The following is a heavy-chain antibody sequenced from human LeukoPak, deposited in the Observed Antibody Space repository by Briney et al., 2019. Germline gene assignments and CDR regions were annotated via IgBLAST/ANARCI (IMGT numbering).Heavy chain of an antibody. CDR3: ARPRTRLAWFAP. J-gene: IGHJ5*02. V-gene: IGHV4-39*01. D-gene: IGHD6-19*01. CDR1: GGSISSSSYY. CDR2: IYYSGST. Sequence: SETLSLTCTVSGGSISSSSYYWGWIRQPPGKGLEWIGSIYYSGSTYYNPSLKSRVTISVDTSENQFSLKLRSVTAADTAVYYCARPRTRLAWFAPWGQGTLVTVSS.